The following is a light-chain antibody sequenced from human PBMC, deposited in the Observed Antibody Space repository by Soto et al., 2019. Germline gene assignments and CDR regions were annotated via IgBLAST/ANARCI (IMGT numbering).Light chain of an antibody. Sequence: EIVLTQSPGTLSLSPGERVTLSCRASQSVSSSYLAWYQQKPGQAPRLLIYGASSRATGIPDRFSGSGSGTDFTLTISRLEPEDFAVYYCQQFGSSPLFTFGPGTKVDVK. CDR1: QSVSSSY. J-gene: IGKJ3*01. V-gene: IGKV3-20*01. CDR3: QQFGSSPLFT. CDR2: GAS.